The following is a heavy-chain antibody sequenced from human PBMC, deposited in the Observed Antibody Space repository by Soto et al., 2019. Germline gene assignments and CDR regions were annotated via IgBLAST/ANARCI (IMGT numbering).Heavy chain of an antibody. Sequence: EVQLVESGGGLVQPGGSLRLSCAASGFTFSSYWMHWVRQAPGKGLVWVSRINSDGSSTSYADSVKGRFTISRDNAKNTLYLQMNRLRAEDTAVYYCARVYCSGGSCYPLDYWGQGTLVTVSS. CDR2: INSDGSST. CDR3: ARVYCSGGSCYPLDY. J-gene: IGHJ4*02. CDR1: GFTFSSYW. D-gene: IGHD2-15*01. V-gene: IGHV3-74*01.